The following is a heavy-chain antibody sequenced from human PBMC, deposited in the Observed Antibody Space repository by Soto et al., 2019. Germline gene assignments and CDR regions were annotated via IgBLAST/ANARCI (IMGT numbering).Heavy chain of an antibody. CDR1: GYSFAVYW. V-gene: IGHV5-10-1*01. CDR3: ARXIYDSDTGPNFQYYFDS. Sequence: PGESLKISCKGSGYSFAVYWITWGRQKPGKGLEWMGRIDPSDSQTYYSPSFRGHVTISVTKSITTVFLQWSSLRASDTAMYYCARXIYDSDTGPNFQYYFDSWGQGTPVTVSS. J-gene: IGHJ4*02. CDR2: IDPSDSQT. D-gene: IGHD3-22*01.